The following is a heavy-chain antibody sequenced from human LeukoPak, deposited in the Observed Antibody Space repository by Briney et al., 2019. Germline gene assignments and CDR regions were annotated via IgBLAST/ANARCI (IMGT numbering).Heavy chain of an antibody. CDR2: ISSSSSSTI. J-gene: IGHJ4*02. CDR3: AKSGTTMTNYYADS. Sequence: PGGSLRLSCAASGFTFSSYSMNWVRQAPGKGLEWVSYISSSSSSTIYYADSVKGRFTISRDNAKNSLYLQMNSLRAEDTAVYFCAKSGTTMTNYYADSWGRGTLVIVSS. V-gene: IGHV3-48*01. D-gene: IGHD4-11*01. CDR1: GFTFSSYS.